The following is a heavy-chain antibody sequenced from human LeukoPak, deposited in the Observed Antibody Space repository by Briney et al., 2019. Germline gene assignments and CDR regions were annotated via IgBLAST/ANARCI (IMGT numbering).Heavy chain of an antibody. D-gene: IGHD5-12*01. CDR2: IYHSGST. CDR3: ARGGGRGYSGYDWNY. Sequence: SETLSLTCTVSGGSISSYYWSWIRQPPGKGLEWIGYIYHSGSTYYNPSLKSRVTISVDRSKNQFSLKLSSVTAADTAVYYCARGGGRGYSGYDWNYWGQGTLVTVSS. CDR1: GGSISSYY. V-gene: IGHV4-59*12. J-gene: IGHJ4*02.